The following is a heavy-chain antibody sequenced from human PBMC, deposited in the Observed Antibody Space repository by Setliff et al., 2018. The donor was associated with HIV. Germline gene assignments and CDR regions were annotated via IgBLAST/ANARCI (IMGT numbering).Heavy chain of an antibody. Sequence: SETLSLTCAVSGGSMRSSGYSWTWIRQAPGKGLEWVGYIYYNGNAYYNPSLKSRVTISVDRSKNQFSLRLSSVTAADTAVYYCARRGDFFYYAMDVWGQGTTVTVSS. J-gene: IGHJ6*02. CDR3: ARRGDFFYYAMDV. V-gene: IGHV4-30-2*01. CDR1: GGSMRSSGYS. CDR2: IYYNGNA.